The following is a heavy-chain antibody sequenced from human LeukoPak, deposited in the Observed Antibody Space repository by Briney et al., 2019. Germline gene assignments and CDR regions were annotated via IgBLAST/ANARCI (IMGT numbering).Heavy chain of an antibody. V-gene: IGHV3-23*01. CDR2: ISGSGGST. Sequence: GGSLRLSCAATGFTFSSYAMSWVRQAPGKGLEWVSAISGSGGSTYYADSVKGRFTISRDNSKNTLYLQMNSLRAEDTAVYYCAKSSGSWSLFADYWGQGTLVTVSS. CDR1: GFTFSSYA. CDR3: AKSSGSWSLFADY. J-gene: IGHJ4*02. D-gene: IGHD6-13*01.